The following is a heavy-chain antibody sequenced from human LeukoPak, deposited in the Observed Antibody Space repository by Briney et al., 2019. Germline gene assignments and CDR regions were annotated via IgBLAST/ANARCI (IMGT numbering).Heavy chain of an antibody. CDR1: GFTFSSYG. CDR2: ISYDGSNK. J-gene: IGHJ4*02. Sequence: GGSLRLSCAASGFTFSSYGLHWVRQAPGKGLEWVAVISYDGSNKYYADSVKGRFTISRDNSKNTLYLQMNSLRAEDTAVYYCARVSGYSSGWYAGRWGQGTLVTVSS. CDR3: ARVSGYSSGWYAGR. V-gene: IGHV3-30*19. D-gene: IGHD6-19*01.